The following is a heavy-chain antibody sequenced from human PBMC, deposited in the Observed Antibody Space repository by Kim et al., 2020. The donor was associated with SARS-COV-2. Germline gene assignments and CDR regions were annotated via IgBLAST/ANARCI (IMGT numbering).Heavy chain of an antibody. V-gene: IGHV1-2*06. J-gene: IGHJ6*02. CDR1: GYTFTGYY. CDR3: ARVYYYDSSGIGLYGMDV. CDR2: INPNSGGT. D-gene: IGHD3-22*01. Sequence: ASVKVSCKASGYTFTGYYMHWVRQAPGQGLEWMGRINPNSGGTNYAQKFQGRVTMTRDTSISTAYMELSRLRSDDTAVYYCARVYYYDSSGIGLYGMDVWGQGTTVTVSS.